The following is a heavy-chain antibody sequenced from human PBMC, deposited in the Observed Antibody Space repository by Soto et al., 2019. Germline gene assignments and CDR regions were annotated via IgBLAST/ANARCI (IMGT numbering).Heavy chain of an antibody. V-gene: IGHV5-51*01. Sequence: GESLKISCKGSGYSFTSYWIGWVRQMPGKGLEWMGIIYPGDSDTRYSPSFQGQVTISADKSISTAYLQWSSLKASDTAMYYCARMPDYGDSPEGWFDPWGQGTLVTVSS. CDR2: IYPGDSDT. J-gene: IGHJ5*02. CDR1: GYSFTSYW. CDR3: ARMPDYGDSPEGWFDP. D-gene: IGHD4-17*01.